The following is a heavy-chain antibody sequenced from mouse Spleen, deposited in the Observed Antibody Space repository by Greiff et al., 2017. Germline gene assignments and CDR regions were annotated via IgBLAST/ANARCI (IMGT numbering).Heavy chain of an antibody. CDR1: GFNIKDYY. Sequence: VQLQQSGAELVRPGASVKLSCTASGFNIKDYYMHWVKQRPEQGLEWIGRIDPEDGDTEYAPKFQGKATMTADTSSNTAYLQLSSLTSEDTAVYYCTTGFYGSSQLYYYAMDYWGQGTSVTVSS. V-gene: IGHV14-1*01. CDR3: TTGFYGSSQLYYYAMDY. J-gene: IGHJ4*01. CDR2: IDPEDGDT. D-gene: IGHD1-1*01.